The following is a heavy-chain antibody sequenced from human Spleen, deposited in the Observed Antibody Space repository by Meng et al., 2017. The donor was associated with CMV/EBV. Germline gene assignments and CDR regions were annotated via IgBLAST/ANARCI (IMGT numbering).Heavy chain of an antibody. CDR3: ARTSKHYQFLQADS. D-gene: IGHD2-2*01. Sequence: SGGSLSSGAYYWSWIRQPPGASLEWIGYISYSGSTYYNPSLKSRVIISIDTSKNQFSLKVTSVTAADTAVFYCARTSKHYQFLQADSWGLGTLVTVSS. CDR1: GGSLSSGAYY. CDR2: ISYSGST. V-gene: IGHV4-31*02. J-gene: IGHJ4*02.